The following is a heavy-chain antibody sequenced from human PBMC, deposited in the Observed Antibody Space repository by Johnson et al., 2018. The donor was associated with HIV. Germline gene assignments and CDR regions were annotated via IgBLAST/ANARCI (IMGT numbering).Heavy chain of an antibody. CDR2: TRNKANSYTT. CDR1: GFTLTDHY. Sequence: EVQLVESGGDLVQPGGSLRLSCAASGFTLTDHYMDWVHQAPGKGLEWVGRTRNKANSYTTEYAASVKGRFTISRDASKNSMYLQMNSLKTEDTAVYYCTRVREYSGSLGAFDIWGQGTMVTVSS. D-gene: IGHD1-26*01. CDR3: TRVREYSGSLGAFDI. V-gene: IGHV3-72*01. J-gene: IGHJ3*02.